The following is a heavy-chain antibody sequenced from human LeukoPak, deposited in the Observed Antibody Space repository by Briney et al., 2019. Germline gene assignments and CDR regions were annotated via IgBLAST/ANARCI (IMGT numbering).Heavy chain of an antibody. CDR1: GFTFSSYA. V-gene: IGHV3-30-3*01. CDR2: ISYDGSNK. Sequence: PGGSLRLSCAASGFTFSSYAMHWVRQASGKGLEWVAVISYDGSNKYYADSVKGRFTISRDNSKNTLYLQMNSLRAEDTAVYYCARDQGSGWSPWGQGTLVTVSS. D-gene: IGHD6-19*01. CDR3: ARDQGSGWSP. J-gene: IGHJ5*02.